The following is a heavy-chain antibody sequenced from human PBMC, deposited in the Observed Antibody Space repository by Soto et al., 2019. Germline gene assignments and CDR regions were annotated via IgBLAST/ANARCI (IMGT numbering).Heavy chain of an antibody. CDR2: IIPIFGTA. V-gene: IGHV1-69*01. CDR3: ARDRDDYVWGSYRYIYY. J-gene: IGHJ4*02. D-gene: IGHD3-16*02. CDR1: GGTFSSYA. Sequence: QVQLVQSGAEVKKPGSSVKVSCKASGGTFSSYAISWVRQAPGHGLEWMGGIIPIFGTANYAQKFQGRVTITADESTSTAYMELISLRSEDTAVYYCARDRDDYVWGSYRYIYYWGQGTLVTVSS.